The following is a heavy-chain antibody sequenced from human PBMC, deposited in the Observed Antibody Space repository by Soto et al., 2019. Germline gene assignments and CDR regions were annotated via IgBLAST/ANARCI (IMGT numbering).Heavy chain of an antibody. CDR1: RYTFTSYV. Sequence: VASVKVSCQSSRYTFTSYVISWVRQAPGQELEWMGWISAYNGNTNYAQKLQGRLTMTTDTSTRTGYMGLRSLRSEDTAVYFCARGRSMTVFGVVMVSWWFDPWGQGNLVTGSS. CDR3: ARGRSMTVFGVVMVSWWFDP. J-gene: IGHJ5*01. D-gene: IGHD3-3*01. V-gene: IGHV1-18*01. CDR2: ISAYNGNT.